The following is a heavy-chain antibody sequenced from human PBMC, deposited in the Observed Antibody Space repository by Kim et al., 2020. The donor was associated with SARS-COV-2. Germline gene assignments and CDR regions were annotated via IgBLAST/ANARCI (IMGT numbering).Heavy chain of an antibody. D-gene: IGHD6-19*01. CDR2: IYSGGST. CDR1: GFTVSSNY. J-gene: IGHJ6*02. Sequence: GGSLRLSCAASGFTVSSNYMSWVRQAPGKGLEWVSVIYSGGSTYYADSVKGRFTISRDNSKNTLYLQMNSLRAEDTAVYYCARDSRGAGAVADYYYYGMDVWGQGTTVTVSS. V-gene: IGHV3-66*01. CDR3: ARDSRGAGAVADYYYYGMDV.